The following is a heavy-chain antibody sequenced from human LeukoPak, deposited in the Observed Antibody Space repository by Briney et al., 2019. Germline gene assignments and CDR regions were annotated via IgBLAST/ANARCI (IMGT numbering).Heavy chain of an antibody. J-gene: IGHJ4*02. CDR2: IYYSGST. V-gene: IGHV4-31*03. CDR3: ARWSSGYYYFDY. Sequence: SQTLSLTCTVSGGSISSGGYYWSWIRQHPGKGLEWIGYIYYSGSTYYNPSLKSRVTISVDTSKNQFSPKLSSVTAADTAVYYCARWSSGYYYFDYWGQGTLVTVSS. CDR1: GGSISSGGYY. D-gene: IGHD3-22*01.